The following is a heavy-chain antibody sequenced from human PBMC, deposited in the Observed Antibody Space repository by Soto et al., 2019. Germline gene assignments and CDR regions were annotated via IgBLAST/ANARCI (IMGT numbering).Heavy chain of an antibody. CDR2: IYYSGST. V-gene: IGHV4-30-4*01. D-gene: IGHD3-3*01. J-gene: IGHJ5*02. Sequence: SETLSLTCTVSGGSISSGDYYWSWIRQPPGKGLEWIGYIYYSGSTYYNPSLKSRVTISVDTSKNQFSLKLSSVTAADTAVYYCARDRTYYDFWSGYGLDPWGQGTLVTVSS. CDR1: GGSISSGDYY. CDR3: ARDRTYYDFWSGYGLDP.